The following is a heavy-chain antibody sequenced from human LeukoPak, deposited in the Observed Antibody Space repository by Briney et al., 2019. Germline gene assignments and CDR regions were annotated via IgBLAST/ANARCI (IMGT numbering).Heavy chain of an antibody. CDR2: ISSSSSYI. Sequence: GGSLRLSCAASGFTFSSYEMSWVRQAPGKGLEWVSSISSSSSYIYYADSVKGRFTISRDNAKNSLYLQMNSLRAEDTAVYYCARDGTLYLYYYDSSGCGYFDLWGRGTLVTVSS. CDR3: ARDGTLYLYYYDSSGCGYFDL. D-gene: IGHD3-22*01. CDR1: GFTFSSYE. J-gene: IGHJ2*01. V-gene: IGHV3-21*01.